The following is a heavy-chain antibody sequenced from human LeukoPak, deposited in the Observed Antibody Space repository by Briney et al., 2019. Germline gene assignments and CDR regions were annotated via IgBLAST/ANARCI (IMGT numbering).Heavy chain of an antibody. CDR3: AREGVVGATTPFDY. J-gene: IGHJ4*02. V-gene: IGHV4-59*12. Sequence: SETLSLTCTVSGGFISSYYWSWVRQPPGKGLEWIGYIYYSGSTYYNPSLKSRVTISVNTSKNQFSLKLSSVTAADTAVYYCAREGVVGATTPFDYWGQGTLVTVSS. D-gene: IGHD1-26*01. CDR2: IYYSGST. CDR1: GGFISSYY.